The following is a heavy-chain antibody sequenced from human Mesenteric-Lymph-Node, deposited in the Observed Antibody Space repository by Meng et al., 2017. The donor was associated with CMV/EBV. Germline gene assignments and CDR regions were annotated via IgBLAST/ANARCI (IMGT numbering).Heavy chain of an antibody. V-gene: IGHV3-49*04. CDR3: ARGSGPYYYGMDV. CDR2: IRSKVYDETT. D-gene: IGHD3-3*01. J-gene: IGHJ6*02. Sequence: GGSLRLSCMVSGFTFGDYAMSWVRQTPGKGLEWVGFIRSKVYDETTEYAASVKGRFTISRDDSKSIAYLQMNRLKTEDTAVYYCARGSGPYYYGMDVWGQGTTVTVSS. CDR1: GFTFGDYA.